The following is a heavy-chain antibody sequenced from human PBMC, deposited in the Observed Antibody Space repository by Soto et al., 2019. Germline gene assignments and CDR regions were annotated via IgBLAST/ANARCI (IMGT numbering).Heavy chain of an antibody. V-gene: IGHV1-2*02. D-gene: IGHD3-3*01. CDR3: ARGGGVGVAGSAAFDM. Sequence: QLHLVQSGAVVKKPGASVTVTCSASGYPVTAYYMHWVRQAPGRELEWMGGINPATGAAKYTQTFQGRVTMTRDTSTSTVFMELSGLTSEGTAVFYCARGGGVGVAGSAAFDMWGQGTLVTVSS. CDR1: GYPVTAYY. CDR2: INPATGAA. J-gene: IGHJ3*02.